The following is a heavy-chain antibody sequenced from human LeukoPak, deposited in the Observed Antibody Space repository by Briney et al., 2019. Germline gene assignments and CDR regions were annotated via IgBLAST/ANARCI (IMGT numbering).Heavy chain of an antibody. Sequence: PGGSLRLSCAASGFTFSSYWMSWVRQAPGKRLEWVANTKKDGSEKYYVDSVKGRFTISRDTAKKTRYLQMNSLRAEETAVCYCARHFSGVTEYPYGRGIDYWGQGTLVTVSS. J-gene: IGHJ4*02. V-gene: IGHV3-7*04. CDR2: TKKDGSEK. CDR3: ARHFSGVTEYPYGRGIDY. CDR1: GFTFSSYW. D-gene: IGHD3-3*02.